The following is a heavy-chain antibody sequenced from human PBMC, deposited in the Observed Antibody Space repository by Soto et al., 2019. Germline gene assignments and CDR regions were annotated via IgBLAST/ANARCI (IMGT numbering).Heavy chain of an antibody. CDR1: GFTFSNYA. V-gene: IGHV3-23*01. CDR3: AKLKSFGGSYPGFDP. J-gene: IGHJ5*02. D-gene: IGHD1-26*01. CDR2: ISGSGRST. Sequence: EVQVLESGGGLVQPGGSLRLSCAASGFTFSNYAMSWVRQTPGKGLEWVSSISGSGRSTYYGDSVKGRFTISRDNSKNTLFLQMDSLRAEDTAVYYCAKLKSFGGSYPGFDPWGQGTLVTVSS.